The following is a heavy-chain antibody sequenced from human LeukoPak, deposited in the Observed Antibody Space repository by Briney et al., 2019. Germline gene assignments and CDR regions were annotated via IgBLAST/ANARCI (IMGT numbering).Heavy chain of an antibody. Sequence: SETLSLTCTVSGGSISSYYWGWIRQPPGKGLEWIGDIYYSGSTYYNPSLKSRVTMSVDMSKNHFSLKLSSVTAADTAVYYCARREGYSFGYDYWGQGTLVTVSS. CDR1: GGSISSYY. J-gene: IGHJ4*02. D-gene: IGHD5-18*01. CDR2: IYYSGST. V-gene: IGHV4-59*04. CDR3: ARREGYSFGYDY.